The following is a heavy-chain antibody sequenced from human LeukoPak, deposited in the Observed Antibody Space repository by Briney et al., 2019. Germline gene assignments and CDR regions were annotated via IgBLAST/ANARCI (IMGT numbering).Heavy chain of an antibody. J-gene: IGHJ4*02. CDR2: VRSSGSTI. CDR3: ARADCSSTSCYEFGY. V-gene: IGHV3-11*04. Sequence: LSLTCAVYGGSFSGYYMSWIRQAPGKGLEWVSYVRSSGSTIYYADSVKGRFTISRDNAKNSLYLQMNSLRAEDTAVYYCARADCSSTSCYEFGYWGQGTLVTVSS. D-gene: IGHD2-2*01. CDR1: GGSFSGYY.